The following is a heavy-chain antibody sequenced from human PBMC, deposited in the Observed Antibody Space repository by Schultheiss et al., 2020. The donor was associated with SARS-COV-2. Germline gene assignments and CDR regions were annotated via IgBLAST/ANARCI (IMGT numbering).Heavy chain of an antibody. V-gene: IGHV4-34*01. Sequence: SQTLSLTCAVYGGSFRDYFWSWIRQPPGKGLESIGEINHSGSIYYIPSLKSRVTISVVTSKNQFPQQLNSVTPEETAVYYCAILAKLGRDYYYYYYMDVWGKGTAVTVYS. CDR3: AILAKLGRDYYYYYYMDV. CDR2: INHSGSI. J-gene: IGHJ6*03. D-gene: IGHD3-16*01. CDR1: GGSFRDYF.